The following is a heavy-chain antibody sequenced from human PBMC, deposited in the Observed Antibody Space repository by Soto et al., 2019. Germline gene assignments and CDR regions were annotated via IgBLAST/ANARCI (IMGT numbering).Heavy chain of an antibody. CDR2: ISGSGSTI. Sequence: GGSLRLSCAASGFTFSDYYMSWIRQAPGKGLEWVSYISGSGSTIYYADSVKGRFTISRDNAKNSLHLQMNSLRAEDTAVYYCASGVAASHFYYYYMDVWGKGTTVTGSS. D-gene: IGHD2-15*01. CDR3: ASGVAASHFYYYYMDV. CDR1: GFTFSDYY. V-gene: IGHV3-11*01. J-gene: IGHJ6*03.